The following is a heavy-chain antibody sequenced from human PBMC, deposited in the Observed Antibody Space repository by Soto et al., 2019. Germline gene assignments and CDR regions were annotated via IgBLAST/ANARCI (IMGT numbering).Heavy chain of an antibody. CDR2: ISYDGSNK. CDR1: GFTFSSYG. CDR3: AKDGVRYSYGSYGMDV. J-gene: IGHJ6*02. D-gene: IGHD5-18*01. Sequence: PGGSLRLSCAASGFTFSSYGMHWVRQAPGKGLEWVAVISYDGSNKYYADSVKGRFTISRDNSKNTLYLQMNSLRAEDTAVYYCAKDGVRYSYGSYGMDVWGQGTTVTVSS. V-gene: IGHV3-30*18.